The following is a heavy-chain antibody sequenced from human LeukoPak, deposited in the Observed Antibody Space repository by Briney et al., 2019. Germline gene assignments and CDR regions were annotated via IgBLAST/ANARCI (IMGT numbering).Heavy chain of an antibody. D-gene: IGHD2-21*01. CDR3: ARGGPYSTSGYENRRFDY. CDR2: ISRSSSTI. Sequence: GGSLRLSCAASGFSFSDYSMNWVRQAPGKGLEWVSYISRSSSTIYYADSMKGRFTISRDDVRYSLFLEIVSLRAEDTAVYYCARGGPYSTSGYENRRFDYWGQGTLVTVSS. V-gene: IGHV3-48*01. CDR1: GFSFSDYS. J-gene: IGHJ4*02.